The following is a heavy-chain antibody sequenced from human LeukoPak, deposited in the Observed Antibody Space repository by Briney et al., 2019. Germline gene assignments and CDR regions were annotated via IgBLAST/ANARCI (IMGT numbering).Heavy chain of an antibody. J-gene: IGHJ4*02. V-gene: IGHV3-23*01. CDR2: ISGSGGST. CDR3: ARVMYYYDTSGYLDY. D-gene: IGHD3-22*01. Sequence: GGSLRLSCAASGFTFSSYAMSWVRQAPGKGLEWVSGISGSGGSTNFADSVKGRFTISRDDAKNSLYLQMNSLRVEDTAVYYCARVMYYYDTSGYLDYWGQGTLVTVSS. CDR1: GFTFSSYA.